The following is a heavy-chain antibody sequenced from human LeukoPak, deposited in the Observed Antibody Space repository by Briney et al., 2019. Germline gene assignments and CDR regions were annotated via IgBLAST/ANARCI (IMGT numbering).Heavy chain of an antibody. CDR3: AKCYYDYGGQGAFDI. CDR1: GYSFTSYA. Sequence: ASVKVSCKASGYSFTSYAMNWVRQAPGQGLEWMGWIATNTGDPTYAQGFTGRFVFSLDTSVSMAYLQISSLKAEDTAVYYCAKCYYDYGGQGAFDIWGQGTMVTVSS. J-gene: IGHJ3*02. CDR2: IATNTGDP. D-gene: IGHD4-23*01. V-gene: IGHV7-4-1*04.